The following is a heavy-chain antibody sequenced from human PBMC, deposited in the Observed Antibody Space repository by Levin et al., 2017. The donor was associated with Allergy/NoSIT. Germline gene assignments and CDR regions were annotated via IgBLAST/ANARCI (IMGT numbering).Heavy chain of an antibody. Sequence: GESLKISCKASGYTFTSYAMNWVRQAPGQGLEWMGWINTNTGNPTYAQGFTGRFVFSLDTSVSTAYLQISSLKAEDTAVYYCARDPHLYDYIWGSYRNPLFDYWGQGTLVTVSS. J-gene: IGHJ4*02. CDR3: ARDPHLYDYIWGSYRNPLFDY. CDR2: INTNTGNP. CDR1: GYTFTSYA. D-gene: IGHD3-16*02. V-gene: IGHV7-4-1*02.